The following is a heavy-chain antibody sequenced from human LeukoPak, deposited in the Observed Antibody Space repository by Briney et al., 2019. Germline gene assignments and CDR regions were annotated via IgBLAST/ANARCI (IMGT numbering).Heavy chain of an antibody. CDR2: ISAYNGNT. CDR1: GYTFTSYG. CDR3: ARAGYSGYEVYYYYGMDV. Sequence: GASVKVSCEASGYTFTSYGISWVRQAPGQGLEWMGWISAYNGNTNYAQKLQGRVTMTTDTSTSTAYMELRSLRSDDTAVYYCARAGYSGYEVYYYYGMDVWGQGTTVTVSS. V-gene: IGHV1-18*01. D-gene: IGHD5-12*01. J-gene: IGHJ6*02.